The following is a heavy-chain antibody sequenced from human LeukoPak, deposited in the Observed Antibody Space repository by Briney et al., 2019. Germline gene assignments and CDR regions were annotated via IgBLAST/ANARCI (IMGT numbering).Heavy chain of an antibody. CDR2: INPNSGGT. Sequence: ASVKVSCKASGYTFTGYYMHWVRQAPGQGLEWMGWINPNSGGTNYAQRFQGRVTMTRDTSISTAYMELSRLRYDDTAVYYCTRQPLKKYCSGGSCYSAEYGIDYWGQGTLVTVSS. V-gene: IGHV1-2*02. CDR3: TRQPLKKYCSGGSCYSAEYGIDY. CDR1: GYTFTGYY. J-gene: IGHJ4*02. D-gene: IGHD2-15*01.